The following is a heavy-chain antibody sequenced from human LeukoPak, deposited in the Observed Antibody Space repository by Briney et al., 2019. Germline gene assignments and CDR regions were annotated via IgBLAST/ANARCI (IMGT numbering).Heavy chain of an antibody. CDR2: ISYSGTT. CDR3: ARDAEYYGMDV. CDR1: GFTFSSYA. J-gene: IGHJ6*02. Sequence: GSLRLSCAASGFTFSSYAMSWIRQPPGKGLEWIGSISYSGTTYYNPSLKSRVTISTDTSKNQFTLKLSSVTAADTAVYYCARDAEYYGMDVWGQGTTVTVSS. V-gene: IGHV4-39*06.